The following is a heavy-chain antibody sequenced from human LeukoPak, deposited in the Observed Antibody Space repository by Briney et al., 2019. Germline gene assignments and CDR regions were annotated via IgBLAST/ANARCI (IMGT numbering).Heavy chain of an antibody. D-gene: IGHD6-13*01. CDR2: LNSDESST. Sequence: GGSLRLFCASSGLTYRSYWTLWVRHAPAKGLVWVSRLNSDESSTTYAEAVKGRFLISRDNAKNTLYLQMNSLRAEDTAVYYCARESLAAAATFDYWGQGTLVTVSS. CDR3: ARESLAAAATFDY. V-gene: IGHV3-74*01. J-gene: IGHJ4*02. CDR1: GLTYRSYW.